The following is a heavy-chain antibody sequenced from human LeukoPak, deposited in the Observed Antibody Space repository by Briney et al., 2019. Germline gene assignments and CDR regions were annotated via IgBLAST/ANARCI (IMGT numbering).Heavy chain of an antibody. CDR1: GGSISSYY. V-gene: IGHV4-4*07. J-gene: IGHJ4*02. Sequence: SETLSLTCTVSGGSISSYYWSWIRQPAGKGLEWIGRIYTSGSTNYNPSLKSRVTMSVDTSKNQFSLKLSSVTAADTAVYYGGRGCYNFGIVNYYFDNGGQRTLLTVS. D-gene: IGHD3-3*01. CDR3: GRGCYNFGIVNYYFDN. CDR2: IYTSGST.